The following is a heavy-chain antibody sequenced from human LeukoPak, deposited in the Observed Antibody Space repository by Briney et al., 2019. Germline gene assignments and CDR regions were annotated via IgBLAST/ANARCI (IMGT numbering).Heavy chain of an antibody. CDR2: IYDSGST. V-gene: IGHV4-59*01. J-gene: IGHJ2*01. CDR3: ARIGLIKLEMATISRYFDL. Sequence: SETLSLTCTVSGGSISSYYWSWIRQPPGKGLEWIGYIYDSGSTNYNPSLKSRVTISVDTSKNQFSLKLSSVTAADTAVYYCARIGLIKLEMATISRYFDLWGRGTLVTVSS. D-gene: IGHD5-24*01. CDR1: GGSISSYY.